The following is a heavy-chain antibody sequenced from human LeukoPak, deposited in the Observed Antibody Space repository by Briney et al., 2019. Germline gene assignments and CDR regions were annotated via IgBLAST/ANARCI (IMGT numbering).Heavy chain of an antibody. Sequence: PGGSLRLSCAASGFSFSFYWMHWVRQAPGKGPVWVSRIKTDGSIADYADSVKGRFTISRDNAKNSLYLQMNSLRAEDTAVYYCARGRGWFGELLAYFDYWGQGTLVTVSS. V-gene: IGHV3-74*01. J-gene: IGHJ4*02. CDR3: ARGRGWFGELLAYFDY. CDR2: IKTDGSIA. CDR1: GFSFSFYW. D-gene: IGHD3-10*01.